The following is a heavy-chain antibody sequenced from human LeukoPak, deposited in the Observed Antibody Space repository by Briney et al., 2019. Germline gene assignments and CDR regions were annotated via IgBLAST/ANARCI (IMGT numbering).Heavy chain of an antibody. V-gene: IGHV3-48*03. Sequence: GGSLRLSCAASGFTVSSNYMNWVRQAPGKGLEWVSYISSNDNTIHYADSVEGRFTISRDNAKTSLYLHMNSLRAEDTAVYYCARGLATTVTTGPYHFDSWGQGTLVTVSS. CDR3: ARGLATTVTTGPYHFDS. J-gene: IGHJ4*02. D-gene: IGHD4-17*01. CDR1: GFTVSSNY. CDR2: ISSNDNTI.